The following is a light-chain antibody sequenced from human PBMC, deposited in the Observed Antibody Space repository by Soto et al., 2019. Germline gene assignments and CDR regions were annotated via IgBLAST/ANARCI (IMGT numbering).Light chain of an antibody. CDR1: RGIGDF. Sequence: DIQMTQSPSSLSASVGDRVTIACRASRGIGDFLAWFQQRPGKIPRLLISSASTLQSGVPSRFSGNGSGTDFALTISSLQPEDVGTYYCQKYNSVPLTFGPGTKVDIK. CDR2: SAS. CDR3: QKYNSVPLT. V-gene: IGKV1-27*01. J-gene: IGKJ3*01.